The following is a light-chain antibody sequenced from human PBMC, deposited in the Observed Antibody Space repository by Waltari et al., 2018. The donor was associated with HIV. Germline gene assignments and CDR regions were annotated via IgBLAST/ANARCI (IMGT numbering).Light chain of an antibody. V-gene: IGLV2-8*01. Sequence: QSALTQPPSASGSPEQSVTISCTGTRSDVGNYAYVSWYQQHPGKAPKLLIYEVNTRPSGVPARYSGSKSGDTSSLTVAGLQAEDEADYYCASYGGRNNRVLFGGGTRLTVL. CDR3: ASYGGRNNRVL. CDR1: RSDVGNYAY. J-gene: IGLJ3*02. CDR2: EVN.